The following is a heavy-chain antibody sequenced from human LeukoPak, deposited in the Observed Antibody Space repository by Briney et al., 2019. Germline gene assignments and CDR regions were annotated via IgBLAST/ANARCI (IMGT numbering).Heavy chain of an antibody. J-gene: IGHJ6*02. V-gene: IGHV3-7*01. D-gene: IGHD6-6*01. CDR3: ARTGYSSSSNYYYYGMDV. Sequence: GGSLRLSCAASGFTFSSYWMSWVRQAPGKGLEWVANIKQDGSEKYYVDSVKGRFTISRDNSKNTLYLQMNSLRAEDTAVYYCARTGYSSSSNYYYYGMDVWGQGTTVTVSS. CDR1: GFTFSSYW. CDR2: IKQDGSEK.